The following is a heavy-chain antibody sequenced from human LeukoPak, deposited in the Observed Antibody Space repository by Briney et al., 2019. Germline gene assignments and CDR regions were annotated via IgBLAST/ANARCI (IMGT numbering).Heavy chain of an antibody. J-gene: IGHJ3*02. D-gene: IGHD3-22*01. CDR2: ISSSGSSI. Sequence: GGSLRPSCAASGFTFSSYEMNWVRQAPGKGLEWVSYISSSGSSIYYADSVKGRFTISRDNAKNTLYLQMNSLRVEDTAVYYCAREDNSDSSGYFSPSGAFDIWGQGTMVTVSS. CDR1: GFTFSSYE. CDR3: AREDNSDSSGYFSPSGAFDI. V-gene: IGHV3-48*03.